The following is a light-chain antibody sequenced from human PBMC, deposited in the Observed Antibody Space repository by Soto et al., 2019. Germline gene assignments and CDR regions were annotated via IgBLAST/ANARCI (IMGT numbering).Light chain of an antibody. CDR1: KSVSSN. V-gene: IGKV3-15*01. Sequence: EIVMTQSPATLSVSPEERATLSCRASKSVSSNLAWYQQKPGQAPRLLIYGASTRATGIPARFSGSGSGTEFTLTISSLQSEDFAVYYCQQYNNWPRALTFGGGTKVDIK. J-gene: IGKJ4*01. CDR3: QQYNNWPRALT. CDR2: GAS.